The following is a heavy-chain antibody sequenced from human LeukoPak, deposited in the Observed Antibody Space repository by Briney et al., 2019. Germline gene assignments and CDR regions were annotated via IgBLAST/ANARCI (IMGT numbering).Heavy chain of an antibody. D-gene: IGHD2-8*02. CDR2: ISYDGRNK. CDR1: GFTFSSYG. CDR3: ARDLTYCTGGTCHPSPIDY. J-gene: IGHJ4*02. V-gene: IGHV3-30*03. Sequence: GGSLRLSCAASGFTFSSYGMHWVRQAPGKGVEWVAVISYDGRNKYYAESVKGRFTISRDKSKNSLYLQMNSLRAEDTAVYYCARDLTYCTGGTCHPSPIDYWGQGTLVTVSS.